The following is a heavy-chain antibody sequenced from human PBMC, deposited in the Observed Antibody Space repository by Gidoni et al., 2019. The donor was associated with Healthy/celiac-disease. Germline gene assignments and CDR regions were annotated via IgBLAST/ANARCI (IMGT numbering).Heavy chain of an antibody. Sequence: EVQLVESGGGLVKPGGSLRLSCSASGFTLSSYSINWVRQGPGKGLEWVSSISSSSSYIYYADSVKGRFTISRDNAKNSLYLQMNSLRAEDTAVYYCARQIAAAGTDYWGQGTLVTVSS. CDR3: ARQIAAAGTDY. D-gene: IGHD6-13*01. CDR2: ISSSSSYI. J-gene: IGHJ4*02. CDR1: GFTLSSYS. V-gene: IGHV3-21*01.